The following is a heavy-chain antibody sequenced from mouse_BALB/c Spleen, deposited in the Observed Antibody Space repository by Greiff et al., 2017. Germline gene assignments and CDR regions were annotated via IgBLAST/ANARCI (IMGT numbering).Heavy chain of an antibody. Sequence: EVKLVESGPGLVKPSQSLSLTCTVTGYSITSDYAWNWIRQFPGNKLECIGYISYSGSTSYNPSLKSRIPITRDTSKNQFFLQLNSVTTEDTATYYCARKGYGNAMDYWGQGTSVTVSS. J-gene: IGHJ4*01. CDR1: GYSITSDYA. CDR3: ARKGYGNAMDY. CDR2: ISYSGST. D-gene: IGHD2-10*02. V-gene: IGHV3-2*02.